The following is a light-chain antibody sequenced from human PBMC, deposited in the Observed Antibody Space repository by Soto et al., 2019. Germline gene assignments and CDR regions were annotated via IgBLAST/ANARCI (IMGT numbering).Light chain of an antibody. J-gene: IGKJ1*01. V-gene: IGKV3-20*01. Sequence: EIELTQSPGTLSLSPGERATLSCRASQSVSRSYLAWYQQKPGQAPRLLIYGASSRATGIPDRFSGSGSGTDFTLTISRLEPEDFAVYYCQQYGSSPPWTFGQGTKVEIK. CDR3: QQYGSSPPWT. CDR2: GAS. CDR1: QSVSRSY.